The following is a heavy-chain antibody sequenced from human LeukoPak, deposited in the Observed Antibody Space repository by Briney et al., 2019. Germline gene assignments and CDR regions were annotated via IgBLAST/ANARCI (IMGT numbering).Heavy chain of an antibody. D-gene: IGHD3-10*01. V-gene: IGHV4-39*07. J-gene: IGHJ6*03. CDR1: GGSISSSSYY. CDR2: IYYSGST. Sequence: PSETLSLTCTVSGGSISSSSYYWGWIRQPPGKGLEWIGSIYYSGSTYYNPSLKSRVTISVDTSKNQFSLKLSSVTAADTAVYYCASWFGTRYYYYYMDVWGKGTTVTVSS. CDR3: ASWFGTRYYYYYMDV.